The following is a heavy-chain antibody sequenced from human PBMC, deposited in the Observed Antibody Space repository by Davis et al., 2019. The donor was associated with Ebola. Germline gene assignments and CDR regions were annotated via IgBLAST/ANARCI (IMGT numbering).Heavy chain of an antibody. D-gene: IGHD4-23*01. V-gene: IGHV3-30-3*01. Sequence: GESLKISCAASGFTFSSYAMHWVRQAPGKGLEWVAVISYDGSNKYYADSVKGRFTISRDNSKNSLYLQMNSLRAEDTAVYYCARDYYGGDCFDYWGQGTLVTVSS. CDR3: ARDYYGGDCFDY. J-gene: IGHJ4*02. CDR2: ISYDGSNK. CDR1: GFTFSSYA.